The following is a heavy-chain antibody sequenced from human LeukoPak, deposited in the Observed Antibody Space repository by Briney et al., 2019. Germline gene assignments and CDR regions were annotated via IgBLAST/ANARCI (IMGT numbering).Heavy chain of an antibody. CDR3: ARRDYASDY. J-gene: IGHJ4*02. CDR1: GFTFSSYE. CDR2: ISTSGSTI. Sequence: GGSLRLSCAASGFTFSSYEMNWVHQAPGKGLEWVSYISTSGSTIYYADSVKGRFTISRDNAKNSLYLQMNSLRAEDTAVYYCARRDYASDYWGQGTLVTVSS. D-gene: IGHD4-17*01. V-gene: IGHV3-48*03.